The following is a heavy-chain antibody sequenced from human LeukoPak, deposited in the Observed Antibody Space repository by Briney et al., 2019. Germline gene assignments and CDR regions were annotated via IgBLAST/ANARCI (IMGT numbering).Heavy chain of an antibody. CDR3: ARHSAVAGTPGWFDP. D-gene: IGHD6-19*01. J-gene: IGHJ5*02. V-gene: IGHV4-59*08. Sequence: SETLPLTCTVSGGSISSYYWSWIRQPPGKGLEWIGYIYYSGSTNYNPSLKSRVTISVDTSKNQFSLKLSSVTAADTAVYYCARHSAVAGTPGWFDPWGQGTLVTVSS. CDR1: GGSISSYY. CDR2: IYYSGST.